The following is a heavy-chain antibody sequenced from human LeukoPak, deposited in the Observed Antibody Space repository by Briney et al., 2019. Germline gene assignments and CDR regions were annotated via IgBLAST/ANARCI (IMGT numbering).Heavy chain of an antibody. CDR2: ISAYIGHT. J-gene: IGHJ3*02. D-gene: IGHD2/OR15-2a*01. V-gene: IGHV1-18*01. CDR1: GYTFTSYG. Sequence: ASVKVSCKASGYTFTSYGISWVRQAAEHVLEWMGWISAYIGHTNYAQKLQDRVTMTTDTSTRTAYMEVRSLRSDDTAVYSCAQSVLTWTPGAFDISGRGTMVTASS. CDR3: AQSVLTWTPGAFDI.